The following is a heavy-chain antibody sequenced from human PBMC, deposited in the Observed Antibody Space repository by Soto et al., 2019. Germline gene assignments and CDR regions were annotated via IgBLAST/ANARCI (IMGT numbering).Heavy chain of an antibody. Sequence: QVQVLQSGAEVKKPGASVKVSCRSSGYTFITYGISWVRQAPGQSLQWLGWISPYNGDTKYAQKLHGRVTLTTDTSTRTGYMELRSLTSDDTAVYYCATTRSYDSYRPYDYWGQGTLVTVSS. D-gene: IGHD3-16*01. CDR1: GYTFITYG. J-gene: IGHJ4*02. CDR3: ATTRSYDSYRPYDY. CDR2: ISPYNGDT. V-gene: IGHV1-18*04.